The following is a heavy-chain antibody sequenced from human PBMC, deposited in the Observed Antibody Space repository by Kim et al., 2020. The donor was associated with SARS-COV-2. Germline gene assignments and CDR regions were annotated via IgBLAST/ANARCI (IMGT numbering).Heavy chain of an antibody. CDR3: ARDRLHEYYYYYGMDV. J-gene: IGHJ6*02. Sequence: KFQGRVTMTRDTSTSTVYMELSSLRSEDTAVYYCARDRLHEYYYYYGMDVWGQGTTVTVSS. V-gene: IGHV1-46*01.